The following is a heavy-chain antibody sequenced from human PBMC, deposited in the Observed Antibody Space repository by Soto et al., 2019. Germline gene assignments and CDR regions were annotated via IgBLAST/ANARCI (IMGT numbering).Heavy chain of an antibody. Sequence: ESGGGLVQPGGSLRLSCAASGFTFSSYSMNWVRQAPGKGLEWVSYISSSSSTIYYADSVKGRFTISRDNAKNSLYLQMNSLRAEDTAVYYCARDGKYSSSWYVLSYFDYWGQGTLVTVSS. CDR2: ISSSSSTI. V-gene: IGHV3-48*01. CDR1: GFTFSSYS. CDR3: ARDGKYSSSWYVLSYFDY. J-gene: IGHJ4*02. D-gene: IGHD6-13*01.